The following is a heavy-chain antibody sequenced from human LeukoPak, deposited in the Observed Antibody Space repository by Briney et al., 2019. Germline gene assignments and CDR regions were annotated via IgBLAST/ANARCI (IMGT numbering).Heavy chain of an antibody. CDR1: GGTFSSYA. V-gene: IGHV1-69*04. D-gene: IGHD2-2*02. J-gene: IGHJ1*01. CDR3: ARGRAIVVVPAAIGDFQH. Sequence: GSSVKVSCKASGGTFSSYAISWVRQAPGQGLQWMGRIIPILDIANYAQKFQGRVTITADESTSTAYMELSSLRSEDTAVYYCARGRAIVVVPAAIGDFQHWGQGTLVTVSS. CDR2: IIPILDIA.